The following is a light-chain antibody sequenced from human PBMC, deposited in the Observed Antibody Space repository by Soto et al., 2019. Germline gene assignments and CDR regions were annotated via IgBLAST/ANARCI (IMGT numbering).Light chain of an antibody. CDR3: QQHSNWPRT. CDR1: QSVSNY. J-gene: IGKJ1*01. V-gene: IGKV3-11*01. CDR2: DAS. Sequence: EIVLTQAPATLSSSPGERATLSCRASQSVSNYLAWFQQKPGQAPRLLIYDASKRATGFPARFSGSGSGPDFTLTISSLEPEDFAVYYCQQHSNWPRTFGQGTKVEIK.